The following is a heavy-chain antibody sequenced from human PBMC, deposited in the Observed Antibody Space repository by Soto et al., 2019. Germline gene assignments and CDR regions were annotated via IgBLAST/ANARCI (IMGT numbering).Heavy chain of an antibody. Sequence: SETLSLTCSVSGGSISSRTFWWAWIRQPPGKGLGWIGDMYYSGSSYSSPSLKRRVTLSVDTSKNQLSLKLNSVTAADTAVYYCARHPRDDYNYGGSGIFDHWAQGTLVTVSS. CDR3: ARHPRDDYNYGGSGIFDH. J-gene: IGHJ4*02. V-gene: IGHV4-39*01. CDR2: MYYSGSS. CDR1: GGSISSRTFW. D-gene: IGHD4-4*01.